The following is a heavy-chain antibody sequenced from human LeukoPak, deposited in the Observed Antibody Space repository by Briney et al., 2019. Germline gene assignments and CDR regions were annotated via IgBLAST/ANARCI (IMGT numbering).Heavy chain of an antibody. CDR2: IIPIFGTA. CDR1: GGTFSSFA. Sequence: ASVKVSCKASGGTFSSFAISWVRQAPGQGLEWMGGIIPIFGTANYTQKFQGRVTITADESTSTAYMELSSLRSEDTAVYYCASIYPGDAIDIWGHATMVTVSS. J-gene: IGHJ3*02. V-gene: IGHV1-69*13. CDR3: ASIYPGDAIDI. D-gene: IGHD3-10*01.